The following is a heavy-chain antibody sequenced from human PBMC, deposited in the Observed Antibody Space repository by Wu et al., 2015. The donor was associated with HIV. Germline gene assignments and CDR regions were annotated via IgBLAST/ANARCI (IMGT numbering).Heavy chain of an antibody. V-gene: IGHV1-69*12. CDR1: GGSFKSYS. CDR2: IIPVFGTA. Sequence: QVQLVQSGAEVKKPGSSVKVSCKASGGSFKSYSISWVRQAPGQGLEWMGGIIPVFGTANYAQKFQGRVTITADESTSTAYMELSSLRSEDTAVYYCATPYYYDTGVDAFDIWGQGTMVTVSS. D-gene: IGHD3-22*01. J-gene: IGHJ3*02. CDR3: ATPYYYDTGVDAFDI.